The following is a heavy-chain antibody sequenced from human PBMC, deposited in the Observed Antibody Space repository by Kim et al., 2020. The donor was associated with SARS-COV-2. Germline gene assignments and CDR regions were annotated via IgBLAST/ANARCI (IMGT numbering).Heavy chain of an antibody. Sequence: GGSLRLSCAASGFTFSNYAMHWVRQAPGKGLEWVAVISYDGSNKYYADSVKGRFTISRDNSKNTLYLQMNSLRAEDTAVYYCARGAMVRGGPTDYWGQGTLGTVSS. V-gene: IGHV3-30*04. CDR1: GFTFSNYA. CDR2: ISYDGSNK. D-gene: IGHD3-10*01. CDR3: ARGAMVRGGPTDY. J-gene: IGHJ4*02.